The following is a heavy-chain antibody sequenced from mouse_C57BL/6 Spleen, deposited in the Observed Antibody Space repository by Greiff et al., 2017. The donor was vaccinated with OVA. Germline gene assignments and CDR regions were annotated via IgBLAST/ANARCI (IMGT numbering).Heavy chain of an antibody. D-gene: IGHD3-2*02. J-gene: IGHJ2*01. V-gene: IGHV1-80*01. CDR2: IYPGDGDT. Sequence: SGAELVKPGASVKISCKASGYAFSSYWMNWVKQRPGKGLEWIGQIYPGDGDTNYNGKFKGKATLTADKSSSTAYMQLSSLTSEDSAVYFCARWDSSGYLFDYWGQGTTLTVSS. CDR1: GYAFSSYW. CDR3: ARWDSSGYLFDY.